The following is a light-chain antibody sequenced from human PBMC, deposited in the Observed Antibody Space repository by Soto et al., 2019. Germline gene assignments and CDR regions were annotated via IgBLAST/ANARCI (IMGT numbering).Light chain of an antibody. CDR2: KAS. V-gene: IGKV1-5*03. J-gene: IGKJ1*01. CDR3: QQYNSNLWT. CDR1: QSISSW. Sequence: DIQMTQSPSTLSASVGDRVIIICRASQSISSWLAWYQQKPGKAPKLLIYKASSLESGVPSRFSGSGSGTEFTLTISSRQPDDFATYYCQQYNSNLWTFGQGTKVDIK.